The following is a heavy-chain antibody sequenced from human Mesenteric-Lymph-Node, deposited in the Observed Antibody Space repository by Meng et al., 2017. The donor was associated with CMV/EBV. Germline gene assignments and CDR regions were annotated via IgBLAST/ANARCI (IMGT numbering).Heavy chain of an antibody. J-gene: IGHJ3*02. D-gene: IGHD3-3*01. CDR2: IKNSGDQT. CDR3: ARHGNLSYYDFWSGYNDAFDI. CDR1: GFTFSNYA. Sequence: GESLKISCAASGFTFSNYAMGWVRQTPGKGLERVSSIKNSGDQTHYADSVKGRFTISRDNSKNTLYLQMNSLRAEDTAVYYCARHGNLSYYDFWSGYNDAFDIWGQGTMVTVSS. V-gene: IGHV3-23*01.